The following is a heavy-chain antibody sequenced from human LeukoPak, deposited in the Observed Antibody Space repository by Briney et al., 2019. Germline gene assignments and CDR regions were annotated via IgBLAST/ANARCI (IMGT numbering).Heavy chain of an antibody. CDR2: IYYSGST. CDR3: AAGYSKYQFDY. V-gene: IGHV4-39*07. CDR1: GGSISSSSYY. D-gene: IGHD2-2*01. J-gene: IGHJ4*02. Sequence: PSETLSLTCTVSGGSISSSSYYWGWIRQPPGKGLEWIGSIYYSGSTYYNPSLKSRVTISVDTSKNQFSLKLSSVAAADTAVYYCAAGYSKYQFDYWGQGAPVTVSS.